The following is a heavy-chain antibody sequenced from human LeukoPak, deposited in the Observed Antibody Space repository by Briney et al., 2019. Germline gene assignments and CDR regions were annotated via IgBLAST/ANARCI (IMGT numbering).Heavy chain of an antibody. J-gene: IGHJ6*02. Sequence: ASVKVSCKASGYTFTSYGISWVRQAPGQGLEWMGWISAYNGNTNYAQKLQGRVTMTTDTSTSTAYMELRSLRSEDTAVYYCVLGYCSSTSCYKLNYYYGMDVWGQGTTVTVSS. CDR1: GYTFTSYG. CDR3: VLGYCSSTSCYKLNYYYGMDV. D-gene: IGHD2-2*02. CDR2: ISAYNGNT. V-gene: IGHV1-18*01.